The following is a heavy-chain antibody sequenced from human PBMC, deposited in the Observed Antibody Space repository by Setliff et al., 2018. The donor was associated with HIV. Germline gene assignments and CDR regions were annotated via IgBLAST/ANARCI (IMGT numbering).Heavy chain of an antibody. CDR1: AYSIRNGYY. D-gene: IGHD5-12*01. CDR2: LYYDGNT. J-gene: IGHJ4*02. CDR3: ARETIRSGYPSEAGFDF. Sequence: PSETLSLTCTVSAYSIRNGYYCCWLRQSPGKGLEWIGTLYYDGNTYYNPSLTSRVIISVDTSKNQFSLPLNSVTAADTAVYYCARETIRSGYPSEAGFDFWGQGALVTVSS. V-gene: IGHV4-38-2*02.